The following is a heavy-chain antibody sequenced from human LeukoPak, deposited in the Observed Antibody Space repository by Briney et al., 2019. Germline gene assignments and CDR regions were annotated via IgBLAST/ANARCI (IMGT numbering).Heavy chain of an antibody. CDR2: ISASGGGT. CDR1: GFTFRNYG. J-gene: IGHJ4*02. D-gene: IGHD4-11*01. Sequence: GGSLRLSCAASGFTFRNYGVSWVRQAPGKGLEWISAISASGGGTYYADSVKGRFTISRDNSKNTLYLQMNSLRAEDTAVYYCAREKNDYSNYIDYWGQGTLVTVSS. V-gene: IGHV3-23*01. CDR3: AREKNDYSNYIDY.